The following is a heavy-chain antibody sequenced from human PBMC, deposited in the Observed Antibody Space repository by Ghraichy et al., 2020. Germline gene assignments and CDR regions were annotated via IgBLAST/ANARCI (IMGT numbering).Heavy chain of an antibody. J-gene: IGHJ5*02. CDR3: ARENVPHDYKFSGWFDP. D-gene: IGHD4-11*01. V-gene: IGHV4-61*02. CDR1: GGSISSGSYY. Sequence: SETLSLTCTVSGGSISSGSYYWSWIRQPAGKGLEWIGRIYTSGSTNYNPSLKSRVTISVDTSKNQFSLKLSSVTAADTAVYYCARENVPHDYKFSGWFDPWGQGTLVTVSS. CDR2: IYTSGST.